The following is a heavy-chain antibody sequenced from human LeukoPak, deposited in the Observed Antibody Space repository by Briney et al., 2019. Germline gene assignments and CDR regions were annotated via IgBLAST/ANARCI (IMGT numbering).Heavy chain of an antibody. Sequence: GGSPRLSCAASGFTFSSYSMNWVRQAPGKGLEWVSSISSSSSFIYYADSVKGRFTISRDNAKNSLYLQMNSLRAEDTAVYYCARVGTSSAGYSSGWYSSDYYYYMDVWGKGTTVTVSS. D-gene: IGHD6-19*01. J-gene: IGHJ6*03. CDR3: ARVGTSSAGYSSGWYSSDYYYYMDV. CDR2: ISSSSSFI. CDR1: GFTFSSYS. V-gene: IGHV3-21*01.